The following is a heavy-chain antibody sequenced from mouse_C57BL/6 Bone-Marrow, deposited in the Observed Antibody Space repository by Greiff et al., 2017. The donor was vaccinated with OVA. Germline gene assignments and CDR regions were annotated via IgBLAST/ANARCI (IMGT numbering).Heavy chain of an antibody. CDR1: GYSITSGYY. J-gene: IGHJ3*01. V-gene: IGHV3-6*01. CDR2: ISYDGSN. D-gene: IGHD1-1*02. CDR3: ARGGFWFAY. Sequence: EVKLMESGPGLVKPSQSLSLTCSVTGYSITSGYYWNWIRQFPGNKLEWMGYISYDGSNNYNPSLKNRISITRDTSKNQFFLKLNSVTTEDTATYYCARGGFWFAYWGQGTLVTVSA.